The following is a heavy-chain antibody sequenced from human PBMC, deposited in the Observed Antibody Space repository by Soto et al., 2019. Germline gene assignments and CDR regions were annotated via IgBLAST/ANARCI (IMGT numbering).Heavy chain of an antibody. CDR1: GYSFTSYW. CDR3: ARVAGGVSKKLDAFDI. Sequence: GESLKISCKGSGYSFTSYWIGWVRQMPGKGLEWMGIIYPGDSDTRYSPSFQGQVTISADKSISTAYLQWSSLKASDTAMYYCARVAGGVSKKLDAFDIWGQGTMVTVSS. CDR2: IYPGDSDT. V-gene: IGHV5-51*01. J-gene: IGHJ3*02. D-gene: IGHD1-26*01.